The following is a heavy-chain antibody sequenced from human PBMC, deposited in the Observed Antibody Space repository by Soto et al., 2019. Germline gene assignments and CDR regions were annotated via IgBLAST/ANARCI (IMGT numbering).Heavy chain of an antibody. CDR1: GFTFSSYA. J-gene: IGHJ4*02. Sequence: GGSLRLSCAASGFTFSSYAMRWVRQAPGKGLVWVSGISGGGGSTYYADSVKGWFTISRDTSKNTLYLQMNSLRGDDTAVYYSHGYGYWGQGTLVHVSS. CDR3: HGYGY. D-gene: IGHD5-12*01. V-gene: IGHV3-23*01. CDR2: ISGGGGST.